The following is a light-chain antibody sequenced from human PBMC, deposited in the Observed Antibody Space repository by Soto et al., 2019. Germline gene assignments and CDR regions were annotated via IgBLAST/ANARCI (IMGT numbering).Light chain of an antibody. CDR3: QESYSFLWGT. V-gene: IGKV1-39*01. J-gene: IGKJ1*01. CDR1: QSINTY. CDR2: GAS. Sequence: DIQMTQSPASRSASVVDRVTITCRTSQSINTYLNWYQQKPGKAPKLLIYGASSLQSGVPLRFSGSGSGTDFTLTITTLQPEDFATYYCQESYSFLWGTCGQGTKVAIK.